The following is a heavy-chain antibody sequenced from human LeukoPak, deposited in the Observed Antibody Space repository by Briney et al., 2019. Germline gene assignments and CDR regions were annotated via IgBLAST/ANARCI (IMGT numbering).Heavy chain of an antibody. D-gene: IGHD5-24*01. CDR3: ARGRNIEMTTMSGGSDY. CDR2: LNPNSGDT. J-gene: IGHJ4*02. CDR1: GYTFTDYY. V-gene: IGHV1-2*02. Sequence: ASVKVSCKASGYTFTDYYMHWVRQAPGQGLEWMGWLNPNSGDTNYAQKFQGRVSMTRDTSISTAYMDLSDLRSDDTAVYYCARGRNIEMTTMSGGSDYWGQGTLATVSS.